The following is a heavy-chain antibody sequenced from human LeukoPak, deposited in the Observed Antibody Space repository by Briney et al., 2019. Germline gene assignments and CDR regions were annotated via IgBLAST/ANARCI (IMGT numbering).Heavy chain of an antibody. V-gene: IGHV3-23*01. CDR1: GFTFSSYV. CDR3: AKLQDSSSFGGFDY. D-gene: IGHD6-6*01. Sequence: GGSLRLSCAASGFTFSSYVMSWVRQAPGKGLEWVSAISGSGGSTYYADSVKGRFTISRDNSKNTLYLQMNSLRAEDTAVYYCAKLQDSSSFGGFDYWGQGTLGTVSS. CDR2: ISGSGGST. J-gene: IGHJ4*02.